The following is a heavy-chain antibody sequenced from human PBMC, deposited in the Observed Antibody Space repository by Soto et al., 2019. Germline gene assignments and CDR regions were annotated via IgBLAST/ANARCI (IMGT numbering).Heavy chain of an antibody. D-gene: IGHD6-19*01. CDR3: ARDPDSSGWYNWFDS. CDR2: ISSSGSTI. J-gene: IGHJ5*01. Sequence: PGGSLRLSCAASGFTFSSYSMNWVRQAPGKGLEWVSYISSSGSTIYYADSVKGRFTISRDNAKNSLYLQMNSLRAEDTAVYYCARDPDSSGWYNWFDSWGKGTLVTVSS. CDR1: GFTFSSYS. V-gene: IGHV3-48*01.